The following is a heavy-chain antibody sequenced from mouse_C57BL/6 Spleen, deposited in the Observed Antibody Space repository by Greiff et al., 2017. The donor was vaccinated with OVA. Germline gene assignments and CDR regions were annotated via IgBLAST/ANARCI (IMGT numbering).Heavy chain of an antibody. CDR1: GYTFTSYW. CDR3: ARWGITTVVATNAMDY. V-gene: IGHV1-55*01. Sequence: VQLQQPGAELVKPRASVKMSCKASGYTFTSYWITWVKQRPGQGLEWIGDIYPGSGSPNYNEKFKSKATLTVDTSSSTAYMQLSSLTSEDSAVYYCARWGITTVVATNAMDYWGQGTSVTVSS. D-gene: IGHD1-1*01. J-gene: IGHJ4*01. CDR2: IYPGSGSP.